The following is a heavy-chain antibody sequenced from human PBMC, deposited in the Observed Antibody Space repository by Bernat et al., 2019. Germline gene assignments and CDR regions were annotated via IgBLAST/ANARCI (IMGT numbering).Heavy chain of an antibody. CDR2: ICYSRGT. V-gene: IGHV4-39*01. D-gene: IGHD3-9*01. CDR1: GGSISSNSDF. CDR3: ARLKYDILTGYTD. Sequence: QLQLQESGPGLVKPSETLSLICSVSGGSISSNSDFWGWIRQPPGKGLEWIGNICYSRGTYYNPSLKSRVTISVDTSKNKFSLKLRYVTAAETAVYYCARLKYDILTGYTDWGQGTLVTVSS. J-gene: IGHJ4*02.